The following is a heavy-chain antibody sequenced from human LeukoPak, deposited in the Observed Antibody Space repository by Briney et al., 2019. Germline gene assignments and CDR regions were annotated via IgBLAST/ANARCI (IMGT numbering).Heavy chain of an antibody. J-gene: IGHJ4*02. D-gene: IGHD3-22*01. V-gene: IGHV3-23*01. CDR2: ISVSGGSI. CDR3: AKEHSVLTMMRGLDS. Sequence: GGSLRLSCAASGFTFSNYALHWVRQTPGKGLEWVSGISVSGGSIYYADSVTGRFTISRDNSKDTLYLQMNSLRVEDTALYYCAKEHSVLTMMRGLDSWGQGTLVTVSS. CDR1: GFTFSNYA.